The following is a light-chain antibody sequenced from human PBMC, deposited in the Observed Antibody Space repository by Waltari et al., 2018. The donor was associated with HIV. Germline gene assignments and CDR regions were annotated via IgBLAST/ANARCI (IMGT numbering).Light chain of an antibody. CDR1: DLPTQY. V-gene: IGLV3-25*03. CDR3: QSADSSGTPWV. Sequence: SYELTQPPSVSVSPGQTARITCSGDDLPTQYAYWYQQKPGQAPVLVIYKDSERPSGIPERFFGSSSGTTVTLTISGVQAEDEADYYCQSADSSGTPWVFGGGTKLTVL. J-gene: IGLJ3*02. CDR2: KDS.